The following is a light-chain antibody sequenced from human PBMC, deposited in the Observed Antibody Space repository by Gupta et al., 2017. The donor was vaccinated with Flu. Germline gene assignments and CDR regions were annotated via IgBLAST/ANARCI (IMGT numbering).Light chain of an antibody. CDR2: EVS. Sequence: DIVMTQTPLSLSVTPGQPASISCTSSQSLLHSDGMTYFFWYMQKPGHPPQLLIYEVSKRFSGVPDRCSGSGSGKVFTTNISRVEDEDVGIYYCMHSVYLRTFGQGTKVEIK. CDR3: MHSVYLRT. CDR1: QSLLHSDGMTY. J-gene: IGKJ1*01. V-gene: IGKV2D-29*01.